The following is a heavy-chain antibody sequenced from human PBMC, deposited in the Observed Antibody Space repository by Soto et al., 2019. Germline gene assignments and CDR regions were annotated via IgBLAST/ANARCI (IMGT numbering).Heavy chain of an antibody. CDR3: ARDQSQSWYSSGSHYIDYFNY. J-gene: IGHJ4*02. CDR1: GYTFTSYY. CDR2: INPSGGST. D-gene: IGHD6-19*01. V-gene: IGHV1-46*01. Sequence: GASVKVSCKASGYTFTSYYMHWVRQAPGQGLEWMGIINPSGGSTSYAQKFQGRVTMTRDTSTSTVYMELSSLRSEDTAVYYCARDQSQSWYSSGSHYIDYFNYWGQGALVTVSS.